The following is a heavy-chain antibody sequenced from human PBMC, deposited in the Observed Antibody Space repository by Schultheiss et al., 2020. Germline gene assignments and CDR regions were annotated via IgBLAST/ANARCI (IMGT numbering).Heavy chain of an antibody. J-gene: IGHJ4*02. Sequence: TLSLTCTVSGGSISSYYWSWIRQPPGKGLEWVSGISWNSGSIGYADSVKGRFTISRDNAKNSLYLQMNSLRAEDTALYYCAKDSSRIAVAGTGDYWGQGTLVTVSS. D-gene: IGHD6-19*01. CDR1: GGSISSYY. CDR3: AKDSSRIAVAGTGDY. V-gene: IGHV3-9*01. CDR2: ISWNSGSI.